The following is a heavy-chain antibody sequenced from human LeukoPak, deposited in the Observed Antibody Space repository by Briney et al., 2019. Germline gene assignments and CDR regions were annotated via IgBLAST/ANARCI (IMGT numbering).Heavy chain of an antibody. J-gene: IGHJ3*02. CDR1: GFTFDDDA. D-gene: IGHD6-13*01. CDR2: ISGDGGST. CDR3: AKIAAAGPLTDAFDI. V-gene: IGHV3-43*02. Sequence: GGSLRLSCPASGFTFDDDAMHWVRQAPGKGLEWVSLISGDGGSTYYADSVKGRFTISRDNRKNSLYLQMNSLRTEDTALYYCAKIAAAGPLTDAFDIWGQGTMVTVSS.